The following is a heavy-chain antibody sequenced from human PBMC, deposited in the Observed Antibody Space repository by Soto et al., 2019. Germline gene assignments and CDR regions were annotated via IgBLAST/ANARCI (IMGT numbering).Heavy chain of an antibody. V-gene: IGHV4-31*03. D-gene: IGHD2-2*01. CDR1: GGSISSDNHY. Sequence: SETLSLTCTISGGSISSDNHYWSWIRQHPGKGLEWIGYIHYTGSTYYNPSLESRVTISVDTSKNQFSLNLNSVTAADTAVSYCAREVIAPAASDAFDIWGQGTMVTVSS. J-gene: IGHJ3*02. CDR2: IHYTGST. CDR3: AREVIAPAASDAFDI.